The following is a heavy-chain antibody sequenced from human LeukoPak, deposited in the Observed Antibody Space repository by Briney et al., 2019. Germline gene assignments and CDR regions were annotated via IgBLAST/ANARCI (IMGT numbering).Heavy chain of an antibody. CDR1: GGSISSSSYY. J-gene: IGHJ6*03. Sequence: PSETLSLTCTVSGGSISSSSYYWSWIRQPAGKGLEWIGRIYTSGSTNYNPSLKSRVTMSVDTSKNQFSLKLSSVTAADTAVYYCATTESGYYYMDVWGKGTTVTVSS. CDR3: ATTESGYYYMDV. V-gene: IGHV4-61*02. CDR2: IYTSGST.